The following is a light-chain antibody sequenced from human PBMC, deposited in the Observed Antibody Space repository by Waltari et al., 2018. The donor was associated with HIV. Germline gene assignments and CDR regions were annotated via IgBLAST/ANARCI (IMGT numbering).Light chain of an antibody. Sequence: QSVLTQPPSASGTPGQRITISCSGSSSKIGNNYVHWYQHLPGTAPKLLISRNNQRASGVPDLFSGSKSGTSASLAISGLRSEDEADYYCVTWADRSSGPVVFGGGTKVTVL. J-gene: IGLJ2*01. CDR3: VTWADRSSGPVV. CDR1: SSKIGNNY. CDR2: RNN. V-gene: IGLV1-47*01.